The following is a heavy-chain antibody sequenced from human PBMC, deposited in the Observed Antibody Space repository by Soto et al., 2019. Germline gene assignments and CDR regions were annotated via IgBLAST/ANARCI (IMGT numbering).Heavy chain of an antibody. D-gene: IGHD5-12*01. J-gene: IGHJ4*02. CDR2: IWYDGSNK. CDR3: ARDLVKYPYSGYVH. CDR1: GFTLSSYG. V-gene: IGHV3-33*01. Sequence: GGSLRLSCAASGFTLSSYGMHGVRQAPGKGLEWVAVIWYDGSNKYYADSVKGRFTISRDNSKNTLYLQMNSLRAEDTAVYYCARDLVKYPYSGYVHSGQGTLVTVSS.